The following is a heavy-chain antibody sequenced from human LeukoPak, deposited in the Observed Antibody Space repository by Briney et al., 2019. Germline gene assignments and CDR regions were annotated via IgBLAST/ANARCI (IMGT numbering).Heavy chain of an antibody. CDR1: GFTFSSYG. J-gene: IGHJ4*02. CDR2: TGGSGGTT. Sequence: GGSLRLSCAASGFTFSSYGMSWVRQAPGKGLEWGSSTGGSGGTTYYADSVKGRFTISRDNSKNTMYLHMNSLRAEDTAVYYCAEVGASGSLYWGRGTLVTVPS. D-gene: IGHD3-10*01. V-gene: IGHV3-23*01. CDR3: AEVGASGSLY.